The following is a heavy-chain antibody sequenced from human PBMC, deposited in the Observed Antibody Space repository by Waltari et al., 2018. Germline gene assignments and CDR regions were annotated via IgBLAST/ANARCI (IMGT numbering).Heavy chain of an antibody. D-gene: IGHD4-17*01. CDR3: AGPPLNDYGDYVMDY. Sequence: QVQLVESGGGVVQPGRSLRLSCAASGFTFSSYAMHWVRQAPGKGLEWVAVMSYDGSNKYYADSVKGRFTISRDNAKNTLYLQMNSLRAEDTAVYYCAGPPLNDYGDYVMDYWGQGTLVTVSS. CDR1: GFTFSSYA. J-gene: IGHJ4*02. V-gene: IGHV3-30-3*01. CDR2: MSYDGSNK.